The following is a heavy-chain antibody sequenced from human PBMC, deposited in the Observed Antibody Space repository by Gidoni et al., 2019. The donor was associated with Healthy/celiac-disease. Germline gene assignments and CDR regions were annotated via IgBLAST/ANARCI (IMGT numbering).Heavy chain of an antibody. J-gene: IGHJ5*02. D-gene: IGHD3-10*01. CDR1: GGSISSSSYY. V-gene: IGHV4-39*01. CDR3: ARPYGSGSTPIHWFDP. CDR2: IYYSGRT. Sequence: QLQLQESGPGLVKPSETLSLTCTVSGGSISSSSYYWGWIRQPPGKGLEWIGSIYYSGRTYYNPSLKSRVTISVETSKNQFSLKLSSVTAADTAVYYCARPYGSGSTPIHWFDPWGQGTLVTVSS.